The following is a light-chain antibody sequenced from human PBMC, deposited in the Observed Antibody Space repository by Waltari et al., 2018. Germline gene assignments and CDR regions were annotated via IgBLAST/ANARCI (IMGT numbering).Light chain of an antibody. CDR2: AAS. CDR1: QSIRSH. J-gene: IGKJ4*01. Sequence: DIQMTQSPSSLSASVGDRVTITCRASQSIRSHFNWYQQKPGKAPKLLTYAASRLQSGVPSRFSSSGSGTDFTLTISSLQPEDFATYYCQQSYSTPLTFGGGTKVEIK. V-gene: IGKV1-39*01. CDR3: QQSYSTPLT.